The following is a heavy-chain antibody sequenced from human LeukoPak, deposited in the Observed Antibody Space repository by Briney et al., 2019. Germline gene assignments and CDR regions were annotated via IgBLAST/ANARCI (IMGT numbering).Heavy chain of an antibody. D-gene: IGHD5-18*01. V-gene: IGHV1-18*01. CDR2: ISAYNGNT. CDR3: ARGVPNTAMPDSLHY. CDR1: GYTFTSYG. J-gene: IGHJ4*02. Sequence: ASVKVSCKASGYTFTSYGISWVRQAPGQGLEWMGWISAYNGNTNYAQKLQGRVTMTTDTSTSTVYMELSSLRSEDTAVYYCARGVPNTAMPDSLHYWGQGTLVTVSS.